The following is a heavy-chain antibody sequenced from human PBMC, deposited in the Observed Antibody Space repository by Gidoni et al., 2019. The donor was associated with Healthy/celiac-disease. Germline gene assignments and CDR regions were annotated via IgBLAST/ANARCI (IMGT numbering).Heavy chain of an antibody. CDR2: IYYSGST. D-gene: IGHD2-21*02. V-gene: IGHV4-59*01. CDR3: AGWGKGDYP. CDR1: GGSISSYY. J-gene: IGHJ5*02. Sequence: QVQLQESGPGLVKPSETLSLTCTVSGGSISSYYWSWILQPPGKGLEWIGYIYYSGSTNYNPSLKRRVTISVDTSKNQFSLKLSSVTAADTAVYYCAGWGKGDYPWGQGTLVTVSS.